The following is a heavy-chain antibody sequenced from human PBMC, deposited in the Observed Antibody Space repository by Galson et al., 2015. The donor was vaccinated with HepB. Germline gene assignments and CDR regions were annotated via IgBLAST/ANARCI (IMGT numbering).Heavy chain of an antibody. CDR2: MNPNSGNT. CDR1: GYTFTSYD. J-gene: IGHJ6*02. Sequence: SVKVSCKASGYTFTSYDINWVRQATGQGLEWMGWMNPNSGNTGYAQKFQGRVTMTRNTSISTAYMELSSLRSEDTAVYYCARGGGDWLGYYYYGMDVWGQGTTVTVSS. D-gene: IGHD3-9*01. CDR3: ARGGGDWLGYYYYGMDV. V-gene: IGHV1-8*01.